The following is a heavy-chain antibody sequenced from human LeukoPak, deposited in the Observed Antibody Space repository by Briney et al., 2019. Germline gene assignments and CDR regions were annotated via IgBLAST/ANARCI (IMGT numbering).Heavy chain of an antibody. CDR3: AHSSSLI. CDR2: ISYDGGNK. Sequence: GRSLRLSCAASGFTFSSYGMHWVRQAPGKGLEWVAVISYDGGNKYYADSVKGRFTISRDNSKNTLYLQMNSLRAEDTAVYYCAHSSSLIWGQGTLVTVSS. CDR1: GFTFSSYG. J-gene: IGHJ4*02. D-gene: IGHD6-13*01. V-gene: IGHV3-30*03.